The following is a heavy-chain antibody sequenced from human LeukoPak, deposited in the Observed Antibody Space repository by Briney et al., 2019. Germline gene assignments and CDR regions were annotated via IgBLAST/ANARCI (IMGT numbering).Heavy chain of an antibody. CDR3: ARGGSTWTGYFDY. J-gene: IGHJ4*02. CDR1: RYSFTNYY. D-gene: IGHD6-13*01. CDR2: INPRGGST. V-gene: IGHV1-46*01. Sequence: ASVKVSCKASRYSFTNYYMHWVRQAPGQGLEWMGTINPRGGSTSYAQKFQGRVTMTRDSSTSTVYMELSSLRSEDTAVYYRARGGSTWTGYFDYWGQGTLVTVSS.